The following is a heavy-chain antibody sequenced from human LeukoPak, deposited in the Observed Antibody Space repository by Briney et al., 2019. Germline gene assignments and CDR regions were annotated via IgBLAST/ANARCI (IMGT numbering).Heavy chain of an antibody. Sequence: GGSLRLSCAASGFTISSYGMSWVRQAPGKGLEWVSHIVNGNTYYADAVRGRFTISRDNSKDTLYQQMNSLTAEDTALYYCVRVIGKVWFDTWGQGTLVTVST. V-gene: IGHV3-23*01. CDR3: VRVIGKVWFDT. CDR2: IVNGNT. J-gene: IGHJ5*02. CDR1: GFTISSYG.